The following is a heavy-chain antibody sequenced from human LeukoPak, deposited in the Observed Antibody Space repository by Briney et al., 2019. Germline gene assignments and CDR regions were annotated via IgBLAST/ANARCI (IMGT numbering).Heavy chain of an antibody. CDR1: GGTFSSYA. D-gene: IGHD5-18*01. CDR3: ARTAMVRDYYYYYMDV. V-gene: IGHV1-69*01. CDR2: IIPIFGTA. J-gene: IGHJ6*03. Sequence: SVKVSCKASGGTFSSYAISWVRQAPGQGLEWMGGIIPIFGTANYAQKFQGRVTITADESTSTAYMELSSLRSEDTAVYYCARTAMVRDYYYYYMDVWGKGTTVTVSS.